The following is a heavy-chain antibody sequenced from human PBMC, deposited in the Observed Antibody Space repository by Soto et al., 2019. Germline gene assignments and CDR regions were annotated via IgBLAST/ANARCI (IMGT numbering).Heavy chain of an antibody. CDR1: GGTFSSYA. J-gene: IGHJ5*02. Sequence: SVKVSCKASGGTFSSYAISWVRQAPGQGLEWMGGIIPIFGTANYAQKFQGRVTITADESTSTAYMELSSLRSEDTAVHYCARAPTIFGVVTINWFDPWGQGTLVTVSS. CDR2: IIPIFGTA. CDR3: ARAPTIFGVVTINWFDP. V-gene: IGHV1-69*13. D-gene: IGHD3-3*01.